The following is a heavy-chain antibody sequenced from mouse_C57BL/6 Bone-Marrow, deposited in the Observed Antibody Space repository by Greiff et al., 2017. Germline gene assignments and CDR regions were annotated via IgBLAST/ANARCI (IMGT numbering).Heavy chain of an antibody. CDR2: ITSDGGST. CDR3: ARNGDYGSSSFWYFDV. D-gene: IGHD1-1*01. Sequence: EVQLVESGGGLVQPGESLKLSCESNEYEFPSHDMSWVRKTPEKRLELVAAITSDGGSTSYPDTMERRFIISRDNTRKTLYLQMSSLRSEDTALYYCARNGDYGSSSFWYFDVWGRGTTVTVSS. J-gene: IGHJ1*03. V-gene: IGHV5-2*01. CDR1: EYEFPSHD.